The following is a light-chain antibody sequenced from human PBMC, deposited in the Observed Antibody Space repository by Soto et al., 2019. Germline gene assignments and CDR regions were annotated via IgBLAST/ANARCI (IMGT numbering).Light chain of an antibody. CDR1: QSVSSNY. CDR3: NQYGGSHST. Sequence: ENVLTQSPGSLSLLPGQRDTLSRRASQSVSSNYLAWYQQKPGQDNRIIIYGEYNRATGIKDRFSGSGSGTDFTLTIRRMEPEDFAVYWCNQYGGSHSTLGKGKKVDIK. CDR2: GEY. J-gene: IGKJ1*01. V-gene: IGKV3-20*01.